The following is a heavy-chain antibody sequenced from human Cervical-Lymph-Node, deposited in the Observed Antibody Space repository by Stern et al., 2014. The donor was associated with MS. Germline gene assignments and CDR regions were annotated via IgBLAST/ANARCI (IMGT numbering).Heavy chain of an antibody. V-gene: IGHV4-30-2*01. CDR1: GGSISSGGSS. Sequence: QLVESGSGQAKPSQTLSLTCAVSGGSISSGGSSWNWIRQPPGQGLEWIGFIYPSGSTYYNPSLQGRVFISVDTSKKQFALNLRSVTAADTAVYYCARGGVIYTQDRNGFDVWGQGTMVTVSS. J-gene: IGHJ3*01. D-gene: IGHD2-21*01. CDR3: ARGGVIYTQDRNGFDV. CDR2: IYPSGST.